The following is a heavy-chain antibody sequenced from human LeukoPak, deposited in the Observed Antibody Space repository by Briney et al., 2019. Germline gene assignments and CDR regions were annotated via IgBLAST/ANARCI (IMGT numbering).Heavy chain of an antibody. D-gene: IGHD2-8*01. V-gene: IGHV3-53*01. CDR3: ARAPQWARFDY. J-gene: IGHJ4*02. CDR2: IYSGGST. Sequence: GGSLRLSCAASGFTFSSYWMHWVRQAPGKGLEWVSVIYSGGSTYYADSVKGRFTVSRDNSKNTLYLQMNSLRAEDTAVYYCARAPQWARFDYWGQGTLVTVSS. CDR1: GFTFSSYW.